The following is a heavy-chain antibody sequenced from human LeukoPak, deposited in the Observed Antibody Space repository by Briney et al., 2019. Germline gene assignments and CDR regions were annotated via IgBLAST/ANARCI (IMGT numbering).Heavy chain of an antibody. D-gene: IGHD1-26*01. V-gene: IGHV3-30*18. CDR2: ISYDGSNK. Sequence: GRSLRLSCAASGFTFSSYGMHWVHQAPGKGLEWVAVISYDGSNKYYADSVKGRFTISRDNSKNTLYLQMNSLRAEDTAVYYCAKWPSGSHEYFQHWGQGTLVTVSS. CDR1: GFTFSSYG. CDR3: AKWPSGSHEYFQH. J-gene: IGHJ1*01.